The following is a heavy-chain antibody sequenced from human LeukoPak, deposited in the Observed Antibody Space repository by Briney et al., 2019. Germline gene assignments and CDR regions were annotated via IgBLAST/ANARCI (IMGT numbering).Heavy chain of an antibody. CDR1: GFIFSSYA. D-gene: IGHD1-7*01. V-gene: IGHV3-48*01. J-gene: IGHJ4*02. CDR2: ISSTSSPI. CDR3: ARDGTYSNPWAYSYPFDY. Sequence: GGSLRLSCAASGFIFSSYAMTWARQAPGKGLEWVSYISSTSSPIYYADSVKGRFTISRDNAKNSLYLQMNSLRAEDTAVYYCARDGTYSNPWAYSYPFDYWGQGTLVTVSS.